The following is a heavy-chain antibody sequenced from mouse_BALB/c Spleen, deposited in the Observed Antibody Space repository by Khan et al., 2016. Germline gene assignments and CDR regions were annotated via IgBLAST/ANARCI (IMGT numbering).Heavy chain of an antibody. Sequence: EVELVESGGGLVKPGGSLKLSCAASGFTFSSYAMSWVRQTPEKRLEWVATISSGGSYTYYPDSVKGRFTISRDNAKNTLYLQMSSLRSEDTAMYYCARTGYDVWYFADWGAGTTVTVSS. CDR2: ISSGGSYT. CDR1: GFTFSSYA. J-gene: IGHJ1*01. V-gene: IGHV5-9-1*01. D-gene: IGHD2-14*01. CDR3: ARTGYDVWYFAD.